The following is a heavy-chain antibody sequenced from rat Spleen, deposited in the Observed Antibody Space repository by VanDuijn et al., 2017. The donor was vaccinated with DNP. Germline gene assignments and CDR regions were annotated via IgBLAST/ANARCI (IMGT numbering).Heavy chain of an antibody. J-gene: IGHJ2*01. V-gene: IGHV6-8*01. CDR1: GFTFNIAW. Sequence: EVQLVETGGNLVQPGKSLKLTCATSGFTFNIAWMHWVRQSPEKQLEWIAQIKAKSNNYATYYAESVKGRFTISRDDSKSTVYLQMNNLEEEDTAIYYCSSSHYWGQGVMVTVSS. CDR3: SSSHY. CDR2: IKAKSNNYAT.